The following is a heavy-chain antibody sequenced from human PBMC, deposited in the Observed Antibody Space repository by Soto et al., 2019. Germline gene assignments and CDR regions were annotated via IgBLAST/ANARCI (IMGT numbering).Heavy chain of an antibody. V-gene: IGHV3-23*01. D-gene: IGHD6-13*01. CDR2: ISDSGGST. Sequence: GGSLRLSCAASGFTFSSYAMSWVRQAPGKGLEWVSAISDSGGSTYHAGSVKGRFTISRDNSKNTLYLQMNSLRVEDTAVYYCAKDSRGSSWYWGDYWGQGTLVTVSS. J-gene: IGHJ4*02. CDR3: AKDSRGSSWYWGDY. CDR1: GFTFSSYA.